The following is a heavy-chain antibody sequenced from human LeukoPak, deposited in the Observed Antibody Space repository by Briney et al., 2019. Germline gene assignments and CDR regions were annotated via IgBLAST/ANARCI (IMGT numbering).Heavy chain of an antibody. J-gene: IGHJ6*03. CDR2: IQIGGST. CDR1: GGSISSGSYY. D-gene: IGHD4-11*01. Sequence: SETLSLTCTVSGGSISSGSYYWNWIRQRQPAGKGLEWIGHIQIGGSTNYNPSLESRITISVDTSKNQFSLKLSSVTAADTAVYFCARGRVSSSTWYSTYYYFFYMDFWGKGTTVTVSS. CDR3: ARGRVSSSTWYSTYYYFFYMDF. V-gene: IGHV4-61*09.